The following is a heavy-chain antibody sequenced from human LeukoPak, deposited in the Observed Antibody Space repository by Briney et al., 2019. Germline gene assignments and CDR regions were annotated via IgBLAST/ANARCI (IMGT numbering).Heavy chain of an antibody. D-gene: IGHD2-21*01. CDR1: GFTVSSNY. V-gene: IGHV3-66*01. CDR3: AARRDCGGDCLDY. Sequence: GGSLRLSCAASGFTVSSNYMSWVRQAPGKGLEWVSVIYGGGSTYYADSVKDRFTISRDNSKNTLYLQMNSLRAEDTAVYYCAARRDCGGDCLDYWGQGTLVTVSS. CDR2: IYGGGST. J-gene: IGHJ4*02.